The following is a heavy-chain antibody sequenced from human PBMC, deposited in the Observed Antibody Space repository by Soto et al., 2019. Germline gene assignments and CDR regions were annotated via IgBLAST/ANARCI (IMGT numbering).Heavy chain of an antibody. Sequence: LSLTCTVSGGSISSYYWSWIRQPAGKGLEWIGRIYTSGSTNYNPSLKSRVTMSVDTSKNQFSLKLSSVTAADTAVYYCARDGWGALNYYYYYGMDVWGQGTTVTVSS. J-gene: IGHJ6*02. CDR2: IYTSGST. D-gene: IGHD3-16*01. V-gene: IGHV4-4*07. CDR1: GGSISSYY. CDR3: ARDGWGALNYYYYYGMDV.